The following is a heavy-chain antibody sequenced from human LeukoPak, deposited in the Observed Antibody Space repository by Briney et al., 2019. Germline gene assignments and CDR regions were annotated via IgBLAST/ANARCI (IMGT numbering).Heavy chain of an antibody. Sequence: ASVKVSCKASGYTFTNYGITWVRQAPGQGLEWMGWINAYTGYTGQTNYVQKLRGRVTMTIDTSTSTAYMELRSLTSDDTAVYYLGKNQRIWGGVLYHTGLIDYGGRGTLVPVSS. J-gene: IGHJ4*02. CDR3: GKNQRIWGGVLYHTGLIDY. CDR1: GYTFTNYG. CDR2: INAYTGYTGQT. V-gene: IGHV1-18*04. D-gene: IGHD3-16*01.